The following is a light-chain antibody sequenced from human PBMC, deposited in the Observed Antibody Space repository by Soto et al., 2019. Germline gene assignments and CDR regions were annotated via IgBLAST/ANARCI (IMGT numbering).Light chain of an antibody. V-gene: IGLV1-44*01. CDR2: GNN. Sequence: QSVVTQPPSVAGTPGQRVTISCSGSTSNIGSHTVTWYQQLPGTAPKLLIYGNNHRPSGVPDRFSGSKSGTSASLAISGLQSEDEADYYCATWDDTLNGNWVFGGGTKLTVL. CDR1: TSNIGSHT. J-gene: IGLJ3*02. CDR3: ATWDDTLNGNWV.